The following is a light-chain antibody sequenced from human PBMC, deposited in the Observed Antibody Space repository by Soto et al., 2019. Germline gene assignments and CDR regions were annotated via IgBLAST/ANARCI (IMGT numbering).Light chain of an antibody. J-gene: IGLJ1*01. Sequence: QSALTQPASVSGSPGQSITISCTGTSSDVGSYNLISWYQQHPHKAPKLMIYEGSKRPSGVSNRFSGSKSGNTASLTISGLQAENEADYYCCSYAGSSTSVFGTGTKVTVL. V-gene: IGLV2-23*01. CDR3: CSYAGSSTSV. CDR2: EGS. CDR1: SSDVGSYNL.